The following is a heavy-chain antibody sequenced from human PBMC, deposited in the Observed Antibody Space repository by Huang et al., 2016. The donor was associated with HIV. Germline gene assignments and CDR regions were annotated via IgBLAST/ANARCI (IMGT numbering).Heavy chain of an antibody. D-gene: IGHD6-13*01. Sequence: QVQLVESGGGVVQPGRSLRISCAASGFTFSSYGMRGVGQAPGKGLEWVAVISYEAKTKYYADSVKGRFSISRDNSKTTVYLQLNSLRLEDTAVYYCAKGGSAAAVLDFWGQGTLVTVSS. CDR3: AKGGSAAAVLDF. CDR1: GFTFSSYG. CDR2: ISYEAKTK. V-gene: IGHV3-30*18. J-gene: IGHJ4*02.